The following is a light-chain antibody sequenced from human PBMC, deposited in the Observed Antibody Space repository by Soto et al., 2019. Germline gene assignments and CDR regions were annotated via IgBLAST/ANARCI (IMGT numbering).Light chain of an antibody. Sequence: DLQMTQSPSSLSASVGDRVTITCRASQSISSYLNWYQQKPGKAPNLLIYAASSLQSGVPSKFSGSGSGTDFTLTISSLQPEDVSTYYCQQSYSSPFTFGPGTKVDIK. V-gene: IGKV1-39*01. J-gene: IGKJ3*01. CDR2: AAS. CDR1: QSISSY. CDR3: QQSYSSPFT.